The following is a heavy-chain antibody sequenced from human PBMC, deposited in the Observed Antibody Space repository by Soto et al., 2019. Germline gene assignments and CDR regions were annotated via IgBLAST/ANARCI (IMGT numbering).Heavy chain of an antibody. CDR2: ISYDGSNK. J-gene: IGHJ1*01. V-gene: IGHV3-30-3*01. CDR1: AFTFSSYA. Sequence: QPGGSLRLCCAASAFTFSSYAMHGVRQAPGKGLEWVAVISYDGSNKYYADSVKGRFTISRDNSTNTLYLQMNSLTAEDTAVYYCARGYLTTGPTFFGVITTTPLFAPRGQGTPVTVYS. D-gene: IGHD3-3*01. CDR3: ARGYLTTGPTFFGVITTTPLFAP.